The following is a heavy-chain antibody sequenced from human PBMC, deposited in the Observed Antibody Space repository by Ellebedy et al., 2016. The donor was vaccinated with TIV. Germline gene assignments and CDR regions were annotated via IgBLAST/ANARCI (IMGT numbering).Heavy chain of an antibody. J-gene: IGHJ4*02. Sequence: GSLRLSCTVSGDSVSSGSYYCGWVRQPPGKGLEWIGNMYTSGTTNYNPTLDSRVTLSLDTSTGQFSLRLRSVTAADTAIYYCARGIGPYPVHWGQGTLVIVSS. CDR2: MYTSGTT. CDR1: GDSVSSGSYY. D-gene: IGHD3/OR15-3a*01. CDR3: ARGIGPYPVH. V-gene: IGHV4-39*07.